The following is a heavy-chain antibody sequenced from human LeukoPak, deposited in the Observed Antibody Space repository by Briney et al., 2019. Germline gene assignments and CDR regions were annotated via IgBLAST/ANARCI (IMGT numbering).Heavy chain of an antibody. V-gene: IGHV3-21*01. J-gene: IGHJ3*02. CDR1: GFTFSSYS. Sequence: GGSLRLSCAASGFTFSSYSMNWVRQAPGKGLEWVSSISSSSSYIYYADSVKGRFTISRDNAKNSLYLQMNSLRAEDTAVYYCARNDYGDYGAFDIWGQGTMVTVSS. CDR2: ISSSSSYI. D-gene: IGHD4-17*01. CDR3: ARNDYGDYGAFDI.